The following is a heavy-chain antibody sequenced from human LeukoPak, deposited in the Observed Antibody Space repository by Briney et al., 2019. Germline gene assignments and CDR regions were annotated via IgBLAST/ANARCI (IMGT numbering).Heavy chain of an antibody. Sequence: GGSLRLSCAASGLRFSSYWMDWVRQAPGKGLEWVAHIKEDGSGVYYVDSVKGRFTISIDNAKKSMYLQMNSLRVEDTAIYYCVSGSGWIFDYWGQGTLVTVSS. V-gene: IGHV3-7*03. CDR1: GLRFSSYW. J-gene: IGHJ4*02. CDR3: VSGSGWIFDY. CDR2: IKEDGSGV. D-gene: IGHD6-19*01.